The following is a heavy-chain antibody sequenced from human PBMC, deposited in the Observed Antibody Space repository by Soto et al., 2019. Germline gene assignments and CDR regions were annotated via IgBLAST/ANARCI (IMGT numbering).Heavy chain of an antibody. Sequence: VQLVESGGGLVQPGGSLRLSCAASGFSFDSYWMHWVRQAPGQGPMWVSRIDYDGTTTNYADSVKGRFTISRDNAKSTLYLQMNSLRPEDTAVYYCTRGPRASSGGTGAYWGKGTLVTVSS. D-gene: IGHD2-2*01. CDR3: TRGPRASSGGTGAY. V-gene: IGHV3-74*01. CDR2: IDYDGTTT. CDR1: GFSFDSYW. J-gene: IGHJ1*01.